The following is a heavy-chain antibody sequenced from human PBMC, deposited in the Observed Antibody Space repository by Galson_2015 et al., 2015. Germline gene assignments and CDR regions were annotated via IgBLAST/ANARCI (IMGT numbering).Heavy chain of an antibody. CDR3: AKSRHSVTTVGQDY. D-gene: IGHD4-11*01. V-gene: IGHV3-23*01. J-gene: IGHJ4*02. CDR2: IGASRDNT. Sequence: SLRVSCEASGFTFSNYAMSWVRQAPGKGLEWIPSIGASRDNTYHAHNVKGRFTISRDNSKNTLFLHMISLRAEDTYVYYCAKSRHSVTTVGQDYWGQGTLDTVSS. CDR1: GFTFSNYA.